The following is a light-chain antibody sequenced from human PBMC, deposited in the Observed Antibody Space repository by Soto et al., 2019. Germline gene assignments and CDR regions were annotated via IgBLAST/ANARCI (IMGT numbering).Light chain of an antibody. CDR2: DTS. J-gene: IGKJ4*01. Sequence: EIVLTQSAGTLSLSPGERATLSCRASQSISSSYLAWYQQQPGQAPRLLIYDTSSRAAGIPDRFSGSGSGTDFTLTISRLEPEDFAVYYCQQYGSSRLTFGGGTKVEIK. V-gene: IGKV3-20*01. CDR3: QQYGSSRLT. CDR1: QSISSSY.